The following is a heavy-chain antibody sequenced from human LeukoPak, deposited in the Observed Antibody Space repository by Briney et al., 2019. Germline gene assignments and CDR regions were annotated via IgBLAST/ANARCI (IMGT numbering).Heavy chain of an antibody. CDR3: ARDGGKGGNSDY. CDR1: GLTFSSYG. CDR2: IWYDGSNK. J-gene: IGHJ4*02. Sequence: GGSLRLSCAASGLTFSSYGMHWVRQAPGKGLEWVAVIWYDGSNKYYADSVKGRFTISRDNAKNSLYLQMNSLRDEDTAVYYCARDGGKGGNSDYWGQGTLVTVSS. V-gene: IGHV3-33*01. D-gene: IGHD2-15*01.